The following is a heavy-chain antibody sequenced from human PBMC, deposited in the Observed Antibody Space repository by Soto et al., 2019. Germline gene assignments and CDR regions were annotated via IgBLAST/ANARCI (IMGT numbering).Heavy chain of an antibody. V-gene: IGHV1-18*01. D-gene: IGHD3-16*01. Sequence: QVPLVQSGPEVKKPGASVKVSCKTSGYTFISFAITWVRQAPGQGLEWMGWISTYNGNTNYAPKLQGRVTMTTDTSTSTAYMELRSLSSDDTAVYYGARDRLVSIYAFDIWGQGTMVTVSS. CDR2: ISTYNGNT. J-gene: IGHJ3*02. CDR3: ARDRLVSIYAFDI. CDR1: GYTFISFA.